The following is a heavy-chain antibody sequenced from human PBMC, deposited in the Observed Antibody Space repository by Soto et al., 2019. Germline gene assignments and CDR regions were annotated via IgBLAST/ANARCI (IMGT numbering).Heavy chain of an antibody. CDR1: GYTFTAYN. CDR2: INAGNGNT. J-gene: IGHJ5*02. Sequence: QVQLVQSGAEVKEPGASVRLSCKAFGYTFTAYNIHWVRQAPGQGLEWMGWINAGNGNTRSSQKFQGRVIITRDTSATTAYLEVDSLRSEDTAIYYCARVAPSGGSVPRFDPWGQGTLLTVSS. V-gene: IGHV1-3*01. D-gene: IGHD3-10*01. CDR3: ARVAPSGGSVPRFDP.